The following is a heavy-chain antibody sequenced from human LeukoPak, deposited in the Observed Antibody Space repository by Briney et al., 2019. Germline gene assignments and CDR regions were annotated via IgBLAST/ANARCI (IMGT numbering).Heavy chain of an antibody. V-gene: IGHV4-59*01. D-gene: IGHD6-6*01. J-gene: IGHJ6*03. Sequence: SETLSLTCTVPGGSISTYYWSWIRQSPGKGLEWIGYIFYSGNTDYNPSLQSRVTISLDTSKNQFSLKLSSVTAADTALYYCARGYSSSSVLGYYYYYMDVWGKGTTVTVSS. CDR3: ARGYSSSSVLGYYYYYMDV. CDR2: IFYSGNT. CDR1: GGSISTYY.